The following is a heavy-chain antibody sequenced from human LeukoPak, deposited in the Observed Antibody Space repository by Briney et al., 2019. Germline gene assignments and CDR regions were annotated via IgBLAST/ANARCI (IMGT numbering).Heavy chain of an antibody. Sequence: SEALSLTCAVYGGSFSGYYWSWIRQPPGKGLEWIGEINHSGSTNYNPSLKSRVTISVDTSKNQFSLKLSSVTAADTAVYYCVRRFYQLRQRTNWFDPWGQGTLVTVSS. V-gene: IGHV4-34*01. D-gene: IGHD2-2*01. CDR1: GGSFSGYY. CDR2: INHSGST. CDR3: VRRFYQLRQRTNWFDP. J-gene: IGHJ5*02.